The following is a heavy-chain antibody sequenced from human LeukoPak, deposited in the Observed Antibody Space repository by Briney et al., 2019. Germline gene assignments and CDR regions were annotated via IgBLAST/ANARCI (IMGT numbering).Heavy chain of an antibody. V-gene: IGHV3-30*18. CDR1: GFTFSSYG. D-gene: IGHD6-6*01. Sequence: GGSLRLSCAASGFTFSSYGMHWVRQAPGKGLEWVAVMSYDGSNKYYADSVKGRFTISRDNSKNTLYLQMNSLRAEDTAVYYCAKASSSSSGGDYWGQGTLVTVSS. CDR3: AKASSSSSGGDY. CDR2: MSYDGSNK. J-gene: IGHJ4*02.